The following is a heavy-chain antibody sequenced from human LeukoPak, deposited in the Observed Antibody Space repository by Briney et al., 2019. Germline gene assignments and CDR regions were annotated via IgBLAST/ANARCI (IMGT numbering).Heavy chain of an antibody. Sequence: ASVKVSCKASGYTFTCCSLHWLQQAPGQGLERMRWITLYNGNTKHAKKFQGRVTITRDMSLRTAYIELSSLRPEDTAVYFCARQKITVTVSLDSWGQGALVTVSS. D-gene: IGHD4-17*01. J-gene: IGHJ5*01. CDR3: ARQKITVTVSLDS. CDR2: ITLYNGNT. V-gene: IGHV1-68*01. CDR1: GYTFTCCS.